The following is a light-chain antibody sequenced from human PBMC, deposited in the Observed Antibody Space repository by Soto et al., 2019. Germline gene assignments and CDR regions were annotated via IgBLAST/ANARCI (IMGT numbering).Light chain of an antibody. CDR2: DAS. Sequence: DITMTQSPSSLSPSIGDRVTITCPASQDIADFLNWYQQIPGKATKLLICDASNLEICVPSRFSGSGSGTDFTFTISSLQPEDAATYFCQHYDGLPLTFGGGTKVDIK. J-gene: IGKJ4*01. CDR1: QDIADF. V-gene: IGKV1-33*01. CDR3: QHYDGLPLT.